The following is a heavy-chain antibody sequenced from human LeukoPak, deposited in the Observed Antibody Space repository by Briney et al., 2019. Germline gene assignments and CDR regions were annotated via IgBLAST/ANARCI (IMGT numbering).Heavy chain of an antibody. CDR2: ISGSGGST. D-gene: IGHD6-13*01. Sequence: GGSQRLSCAASGFTFSSYGMSWVRQAPGKGLEWVSGISGSGGSTYYADSVKGRFTISRDNSKNTLYLQMNSLRAEDTAVYYCAIDPEYSSSWRDYWGQGTLVTVSS. V-gene: IGHV3-23*01. CDR1: GFTFSSYG. J-gene: IGHJ4*02. CDR3: AIDPEYSSSWRDY.